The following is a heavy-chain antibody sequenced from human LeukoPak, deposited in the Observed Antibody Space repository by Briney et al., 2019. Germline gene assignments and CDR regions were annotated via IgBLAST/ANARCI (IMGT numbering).Heavy chain of an antibody. CDR2: IYSGGST. CDR1: GFTVSSNY. Sequence: PGGSLRLSCAASGFTVSSNYMSWVRQAPGKGLEWVSVIYSGGSTYYADSVKGRFTISRDNSKNTLYLQMNSLRAEDTAVYYCAKKYSGSYFSFDFWGQGTVVTVSS. CDR3: AKKYSGSYFSFDF. D-gene: IGHD1-26*01. J-gene: IGHJ3*01. V-gene: IGHV3-53*05.